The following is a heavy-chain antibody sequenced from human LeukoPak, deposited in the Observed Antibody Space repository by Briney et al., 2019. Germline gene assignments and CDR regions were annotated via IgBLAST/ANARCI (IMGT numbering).Heavy chain of an antibody. D-gene: IGHD3-16*01. J-gene: IGHJ6*03. CDR3: ARASFGGYMDV. CDR2: IKQDGSEK. V-gene: IGHV3-7*01. Sequence: PGGSLRLSCAASGFTFSSYWMSWVRQAPGKGLEGVADIKQDGSEKYYVDSVKDRFTISRDNAKNSLYLQMNSLRAEDTAVYYCARASFGGYMDVWGKGTTVTVSS. CDR1: GFTFSSYW.